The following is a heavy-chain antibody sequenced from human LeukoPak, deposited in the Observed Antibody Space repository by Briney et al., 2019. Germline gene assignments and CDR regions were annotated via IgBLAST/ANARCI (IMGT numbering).Heavy chain of an antibody. D-gene: IGHD1-1*01. V-gene: IGHV3-30*02. CDR1: GFTFSSYG. Sequence: GGSLRLSCAASGFTFSSYGMHWVRQAPGKGLEWVAFIRYDGSNKYYADSVKGRFTISRDNSKNTLYLQMNSLRAEDTAVYYCARDHNWNDGAVDYWGQGTLVTVSS. J-gene: IGHJ4*02. CDR3: ARDHNWNDGAVDY. CDR2: IRYDGSNK.